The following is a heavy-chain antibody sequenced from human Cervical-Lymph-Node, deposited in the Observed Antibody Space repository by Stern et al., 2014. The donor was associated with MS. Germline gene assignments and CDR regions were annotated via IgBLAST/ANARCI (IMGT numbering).Heavy chain of an antibody. Sequence: QVQLQESGPGLVRPSGTLSLTCAVSGDSISNDNWWSWVRQPPGKGLEWIGEVDHTGSANYGPSLKRRFPISVDKPKNQFSRRLTSMTAADTAVYYCARDQGFQLMNSWGQGTLVIVSS. CDR1: GDSISNDNW. CDR3: ARDQGFQLMNS. J-gene: IGHJ4*02. CDR2: VDHTGSA. D-gene: IGHD2-2*01. V-gene: IGHV4-4*02.